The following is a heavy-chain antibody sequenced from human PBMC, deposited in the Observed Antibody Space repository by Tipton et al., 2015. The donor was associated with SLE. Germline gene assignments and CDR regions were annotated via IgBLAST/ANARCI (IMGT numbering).Heavy chain of an antibody. Sequence: GSLRLSCAASGFTFSSYAMSWVRQAPGKGLEWVSAISGSGGSTYYADSVKGRFTISRDNAKNSLYLQMNSLRAEDTALYYCARDFGYCSSTSCYRPGAFDIWGQGTMVTVSS. V-gene: IGHV3-23*01. J-gene: IGHJ3*02. D-gene: IGHD2-2*02. CDR1: GFTFSSYA. CDR2: ISGSGGST. CDR3: ARDFGYCSSTSCYRPGAFDI.